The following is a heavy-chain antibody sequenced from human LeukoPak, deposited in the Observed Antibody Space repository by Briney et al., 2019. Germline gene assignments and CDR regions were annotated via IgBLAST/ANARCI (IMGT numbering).Heavy chain of an antibody. J-gene: IGHJ4*02. CDR2: IADDGSNK. D-gene: IGHD3-22*01. CDR1: GFTFGSYA. V-gene: IGHV3-30*04. CDR3: ARDGFLIMSSGLLDY. Sequence: PPGGSLRLSCAASGFTFGSYAMHWVRQAPGKGLEWVAVIADDGSNKYYADSVKGRFTISRDNSKNTLYLQMNSLRAEDTAVYYCARDGFLIMSSGLLDYWGQGTLVTVSS.